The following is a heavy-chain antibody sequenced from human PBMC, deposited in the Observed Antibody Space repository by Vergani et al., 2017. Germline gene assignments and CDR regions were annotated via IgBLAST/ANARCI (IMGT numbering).Heavy chain of an antibody. J-gene: IGHJ6*02. Sequence: QVQLVQSGAEVKKPGSSVKVSCKASGGTFSSYTISWVRQAPGQGLEWMGWISAYNGNTNYAQKLQGRVTMTTDTSTSTAYMELRSLRSDDTAVYYCARGGKFYDSSGYYEDYYYYGMDVWGQGTTVTVSS. CDR2: ISAYNGNT. V-gene: IGHV1-18*01. D-gene: IGHD3-22*01. CDR3: ARGGKFYDSSGYYEDYYYYGMDV. CDR1: GGTFSSYT.